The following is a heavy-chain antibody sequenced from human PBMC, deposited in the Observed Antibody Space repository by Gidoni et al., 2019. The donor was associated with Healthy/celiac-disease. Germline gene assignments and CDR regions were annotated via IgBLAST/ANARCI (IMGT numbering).Heavy chain of an antibody. D-gene: IGHD2-15*01. CDR3: ASLDCSGGSCYGLRPPPYHYYYYMDV. V-gene: IGHV1-69*01. CDR2: IIPLFGTA. J-gene: IGHJ6*03. CDR1: GGTFSSYS. Sequence: QVQLVQSGAEVKKPGSSVKVSCKASGGTFSSYSISWVRQSPGQGLEWMGGIIPLFGTANYAKKFQGRVTITADESTSTAYMELSSLRSEDTAVYYCASLDCSGGSCYGLRPPPYHYYYYMDVWGKGTTVTVSS.